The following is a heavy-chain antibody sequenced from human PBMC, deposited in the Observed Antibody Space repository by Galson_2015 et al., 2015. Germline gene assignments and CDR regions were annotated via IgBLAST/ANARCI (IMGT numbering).Heavy chain of an antibody. CDR2: INWNSGRL. D-gene: IGHD3-16*01. CDR3: VKDIISSRVITEAAFDI. Sequence: SLRLSCAASGFTFEDYAMHWVRQAPGKGLEWVSGINWNSGRLDYADSVKGRFTISRDKAKNSMYLQMNTLRTEDTALYYCVKDIISSRVITEAAFDIWGQGTMVTVSS. CDR1: GFTFEDYA. V-gene: IGHV3-9*01. J-gene: IGHJ3*02.